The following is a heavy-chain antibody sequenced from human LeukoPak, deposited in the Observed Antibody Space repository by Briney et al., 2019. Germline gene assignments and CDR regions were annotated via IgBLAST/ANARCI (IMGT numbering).Heavy chain of an antibody. D-gene: IGHD3-10*01. CDR2: ITSDGSTT. J-gene: IGHJ4*02. V-gene: IGHV3-74*03. CDR1: GFTFSTYW. CDR3: VRDNYGVDY. Sequence: GGSLRLSCAASGFTFSTYWMQWVRQAPGKGLVWVSHITSDGSTTTYADSVKGRFTTSRDNAKNKLYLQMNSLRAEDTAVYYCVRDNYGVDYWGQGTLVTVSS.